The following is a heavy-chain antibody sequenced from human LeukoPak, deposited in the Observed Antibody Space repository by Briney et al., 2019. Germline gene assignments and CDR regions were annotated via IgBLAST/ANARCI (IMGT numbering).Heavy chain of an antibody. CDR1: GFTFSSYA. Sequence: GGSLRLSCAASGFTFSSYAMSWVRQAPGKGLEWVSGISGSGGSTYYADSVKGRFTISRDNSKNTLYLQMNSLRAEDTAVYYCAEPEGGYYDIRPDWGQGTLVTVSS. CDR2: ISGSGGST. V-gene: IGHV3-23*01. D-gene: IGHD3-22*01. CDR3: AEPEGGYYDIRPD. J-gene: IGHJ4*02.